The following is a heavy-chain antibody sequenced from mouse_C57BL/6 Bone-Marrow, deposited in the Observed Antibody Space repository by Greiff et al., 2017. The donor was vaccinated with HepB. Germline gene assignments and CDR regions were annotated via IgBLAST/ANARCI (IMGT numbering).Heavy chain of an antibody. J-gene: IGHJ1*03. Sequence: DVQLVESGGGLVKPGGSLKLSCAASGFTFSDYGMHWVRQAPEKGLEWVAYISSGSSTIYSADTVKGRFPISRDNATNTLFLEMPSLRSEDTAMYYWRRSRYIDVWGTGTTVTVSS. V-gene: IGHV5-17*01. CDR2: ISSGSSTI. CDR3: RRSRYIDV. CDR1: GFTFSDYG. D-gene: IGHD6-2*01.